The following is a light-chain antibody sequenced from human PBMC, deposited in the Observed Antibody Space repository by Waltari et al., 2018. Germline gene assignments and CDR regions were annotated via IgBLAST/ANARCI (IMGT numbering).Light chain of an antibody. J-gene: IGLJ2*01. Sequence: QSALTQPASVSGSPGQSITISCTGTSSDVGGFNFVSWYQQDPGNPPTLIIYEVYNRPSGVSNRFSGSKSGNKATLVCLISDYYCSSYTSRGTLVFGGGTKLTVL. V-gene: IGLV2-14*01. CDR2: EVY. CDR1: SSDVGGFNF. CDR3: SSYTSRGTLV.